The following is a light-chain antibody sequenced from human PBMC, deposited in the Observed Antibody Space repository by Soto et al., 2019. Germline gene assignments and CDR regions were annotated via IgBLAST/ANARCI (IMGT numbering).Light chain of an antibody. CDR3: QQYGSSPYT. Sequence: EIVLTQSPGTLSLSPGERATLSCRASQSVSSSYLAWYQQKPGQAPRLLINGASSRATGIPDRFSGSGSGTDFTLTISRLEPEDFAMYYCQQYGSSPYTFGQGTKLEIK. V-gene: IGKV3-20*01. CDR2: GAS. J-gene: IGKJ2*01. CDR1: QSVSSSY.